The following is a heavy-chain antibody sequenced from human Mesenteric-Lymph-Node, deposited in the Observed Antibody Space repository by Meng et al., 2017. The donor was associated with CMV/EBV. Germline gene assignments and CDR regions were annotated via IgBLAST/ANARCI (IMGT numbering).Heavy chain of an antibody. J-gene: IGHJ2*01. Sequence: SETLSLTCTVSGGSISSGDYYWGWIRQPPGKGLEWIGRISYSGSANYSPSLKSRVTISVDTSKNQLSLQLRSATAADTAVYYCARPGPQPPPNDRFFDLWGLGTLVTVSS. CDR3: ARPGPQPPPNDRFFDL. V-gene: IGHV4-39*07. CDR1: GGSISSGDYY. CDR2: ISYSGSA. D-gene: IGHD1-1*01.